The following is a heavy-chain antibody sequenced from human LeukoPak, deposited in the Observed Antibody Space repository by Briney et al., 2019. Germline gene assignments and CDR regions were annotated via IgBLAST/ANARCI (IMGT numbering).Heavy chain of an antibody. CDR2: IYPNSGDT. CDR3: ARANPLYCSSTTCLFDY. V-gene: IGHV1-2*02. J-gene: IGHJ4*02. D-gene: IGHD2-2*01. CDR1: GYTFTSYY. Sequence: RAASVKVSCKASGYTFTSYYMHWVRQAPGQGFERMGWIYPNSGDTNYAQKFQGRVTMTRDTSISTAHMELSRLRSDDTAVYYCARANPLYCSSTTCLFDYWGQGTLVTVSS.